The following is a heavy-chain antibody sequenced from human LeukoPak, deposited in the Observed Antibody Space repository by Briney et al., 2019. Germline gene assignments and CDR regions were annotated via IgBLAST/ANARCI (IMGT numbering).Heavy chain of an antibody. CDR3: ARGDLEMATMSFDY. Sequence: RPSETLSLTCAVSGGSISSGGYSWSWIRQPPGKGLEWIGYIYHSGSTYYNPSLKSRVTISVDRSKNQFSLKLSSVTAADTAVYYCARGDLEMATMSFDYWGQGTLVTVSS. CDR1: GGSISSGGYS. CDR2: IYHSGST. D-gene: IGHD5-24*01. J-gene: IGHJ4*02. V-gene: IGHV4-30-2*01.